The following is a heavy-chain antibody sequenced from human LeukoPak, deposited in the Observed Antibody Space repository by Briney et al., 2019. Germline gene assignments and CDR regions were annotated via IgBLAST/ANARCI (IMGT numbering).Heavy chain of an antibody. Sequence: GGSPRLSCAASGFTFSSYWMSWVRQAPGKGLEWVANIKQDGSEKYYVDSVKGRFTISRDNAKNSLYLQMNSLRAEDTAVYYCTRGPIQQWLYYGMDVWGQGTTVTVSS. CDR1: GFTFSSYW. V-gene: IGHV3-7*03. CDR3: TRGPIQQWLYYGMDV. D-gene: IGHD5-18*01. CDR2: IKQDGSEK. J-gene: IGHJ6*02.